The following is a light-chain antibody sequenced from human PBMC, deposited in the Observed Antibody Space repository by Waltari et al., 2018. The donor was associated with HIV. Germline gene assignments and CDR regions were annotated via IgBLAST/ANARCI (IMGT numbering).Light chain of an antibody. CDR1: KIGDKS. V-gene: IGLV3-21*02. Sequence: YVLTQPPSVSVAPGQTARLTCGGNKIGDKSVHWYQQRPGQAPVVVVYDDSDRPSGISERISGSNSGNTATLIISRVEAGDEADYYCQVWDGGSDPPGVFGGGTRLTVL. CDR2: DDS. CDR3: QVWDGGSDPPGV. J-gene: IGLJ3*02.